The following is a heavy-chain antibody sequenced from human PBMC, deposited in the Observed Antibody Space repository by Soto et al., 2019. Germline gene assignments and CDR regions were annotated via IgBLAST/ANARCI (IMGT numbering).Heavy chain of an antibody. Sequence: SVKVSCKASGGTFSSYAISWVRQAPGQGLEWMGGIIPIFGTANYAQKFQGRVTITADESTSTAYMELSSLRSEDTAVYYCATLKNYYYGMDVWGQGTTVTVSS. CDR2: IIPIFGTA. J-gene: IGHJ6*02. CDR3: ATLKNYYYGMDV. V-gene: IGHV1-69*13. CDR1: GGTFSSYA.